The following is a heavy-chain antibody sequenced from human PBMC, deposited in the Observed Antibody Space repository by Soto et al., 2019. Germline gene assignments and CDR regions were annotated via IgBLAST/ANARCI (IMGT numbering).Heavy chain of an antibody. CDR3: AKKGYYPSGKINLFDS. CDR2: VDHSGRT. Sequence: SETLSLTCAASGYSINSDYYLGWIRQPPGKGLEWIGSVDHSGRTYYSPSLRSRLTIFIDTSKNQFSLRLTSVTAADTAMYFCAKKGYYPSGKINLFDSWGPGTLVTVSS. J-gene: IGHJ4*02. D-gene: IGHD3-10*01. V-gene: IGHV4-38-2*01. CDR1: GYSINSDYY.